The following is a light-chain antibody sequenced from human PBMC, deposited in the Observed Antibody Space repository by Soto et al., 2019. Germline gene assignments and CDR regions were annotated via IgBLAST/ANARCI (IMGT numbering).Light chain of an antibody. Sequence: QSVLTQPPSASGSPGQSVTISCTGTSSDVGGYNYVSWYQQHPGKAPKLMIYEVSKRPSGVPDRFSGSKSGNTASLTVSGLQAEDEADYYFSSYAGSVEVFGGGTKLTVL. V-gene: IGLV2-8*01. CDR1: SSDVGGYNY. CDR3: SSYAGSVEV. CDR2: EVS. J-gene: IGLJ2*01.